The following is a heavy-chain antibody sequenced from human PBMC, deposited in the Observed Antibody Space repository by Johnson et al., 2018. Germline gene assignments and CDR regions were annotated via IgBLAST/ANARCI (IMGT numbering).Heavy chain of an antibody. Sequence: ASGFTFDDYGMSWVRQAPGKGLEWVSGINWNGGSTGYADSVKGRFTISRDNAKNSLYLQMNSLRAEDTALYHCARVPSSGCNSGAFDIWGQGTMVTVSS. CDR1: GFTFDDYG. CDR2: INWNGGST. V-gene: IGHV3-20*01. CDR3: ARVPSSGCNSGAFDI. J-gene: IGHJ3*02. D-gene: IGHD6-19*01.